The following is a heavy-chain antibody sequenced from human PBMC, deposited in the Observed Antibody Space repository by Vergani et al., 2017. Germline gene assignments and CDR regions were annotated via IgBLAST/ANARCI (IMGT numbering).Heavy chain of an antibody. V-gene: IGHV3-49*04. Sequence: EVQLVESGGGLVQPGRSLRLSCTASGFTFGDYAMSWVRQAPGKGLEWVGFIRSKAYGGTTEYAASVKGRFTISRDDSKSIAYLQMNSLKTEDTAVYYCTRALSSRTYYLAYCGGDCYPPSHYWGQGTLVTVSS. D-gene: IGHD2-21*01. CDR3: TRALSSRTYYLAYCGGDCYPPSHY. CDR2: IRSKAYGGTT. J-gene: IGHJ4*02. CDR1: GFTFGDYA.